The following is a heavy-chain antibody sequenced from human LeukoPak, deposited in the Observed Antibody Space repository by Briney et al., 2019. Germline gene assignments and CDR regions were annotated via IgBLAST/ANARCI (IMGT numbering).Heavy chain of an antibody. CDR3: ARSRVPATSPLDY. J-gene: IGHJ4*02. Sequence: SETLSLTCAVYGGSFSGYYWSWIRQPPGKGLEWIGEINHSGSTNYNPSLKSRVTISVDTSKNQFSLKLSSVTAADTAVYYCARSRVPATSPLDYWGQGNLVTVSS. CDR1: GGSFSGYY. CDR2: INHSGST. V-gene: IGHV4-34*01. D-gene: IGHD2-2*01.